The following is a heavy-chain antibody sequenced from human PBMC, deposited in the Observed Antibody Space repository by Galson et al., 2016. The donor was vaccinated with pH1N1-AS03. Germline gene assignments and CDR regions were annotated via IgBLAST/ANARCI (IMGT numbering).Heavy chain of an antibody. CDR1: GFTFSTYG. J-gene: IGHJ4*02. CDR2: VSSDGSNK. D-gene: IGHD4-17*01. Sequence: SLRLSCAASGFTFSTYGMHWVRQAPGKGLEWVVDVSSDGSNKYYADSVKGRFTISRDNSKNTLYLQMNSLSAADTAVYYCARDLSYGDYYPYWGQGTLVTVSS. CDR3: ARDLSYGDYYPY. V-gene: IGHV3-30*03.